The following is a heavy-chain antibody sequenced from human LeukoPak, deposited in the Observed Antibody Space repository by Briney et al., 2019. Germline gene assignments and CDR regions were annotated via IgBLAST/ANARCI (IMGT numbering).Heavy chain of an antibody. J-gene: IGHJ5*02. V-gene: IGHV3-30*04. CDR2: ISYDGSNK. CDR1: GFTFSSYA. D-gene: IGHD1-7*01. Sequence: GGSLRLSCAASGFTFSSYAMHWVRQAPGKGLEWVAVISYDGSNKYYADSVKGRFTISRDNSKNTLYLQMNSLRAEDTAVYYCARDPGRGNWNYDKWWWFDPWGQGTLVTVSS. CDR3: ARDPGRGNWNYDKWWWFDP.